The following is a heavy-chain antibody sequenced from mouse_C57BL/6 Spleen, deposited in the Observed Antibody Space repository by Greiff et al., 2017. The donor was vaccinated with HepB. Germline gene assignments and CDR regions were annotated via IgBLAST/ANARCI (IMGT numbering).Heavy chain of an antibody. D-gene: IGHD2-3*01. Sequence: VQLQQSGAELVKPGASVKMSCKASGYTFTSYWITWVKQRPGQGLEWIGDIYPGSGSTNYNEKFKSKATLTVDTSSSTAYMQLSSLTSEDSAVDYCASSDGYYYAMDYWGQRTSVTVSS. J-gene: IGHJ4*01. CDR2: IYPGSGST. V-gene: IGHV1-55*01. CDR3: ASSDGYYYAMDY. CDR1: GYTFTSYW.